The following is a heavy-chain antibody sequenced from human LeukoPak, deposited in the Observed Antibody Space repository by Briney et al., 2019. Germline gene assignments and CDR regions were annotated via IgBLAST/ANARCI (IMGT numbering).Heavy chain of an antibody. J-gene: IGHJ3*02. CDR2: IKSKTDGGTT. CDR1: GFTFSNAW. D-gene: IGHD6-13*01. Sequence: PGGSLRLSCAASGFTFSNAWMSWVRQAPGKGLEWVGRIKSKTDGGTTDYAAPVKGRFTISRDDSKNTLYLQMNSLRAEDTAVYYCAKDGGSSWSDAFDIWGQGTMVTVSS. V-gene: IGHV3-15*01. CDR3: AKDGGSSWSDAFDI.